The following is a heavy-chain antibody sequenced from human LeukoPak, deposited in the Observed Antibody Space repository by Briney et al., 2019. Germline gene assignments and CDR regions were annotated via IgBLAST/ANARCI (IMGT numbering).Heavy chain of an antibody. CDR2: IKSDGTST. J-gene: IGHJ4*02. V-gene: IGHV3-74*01. CDR1: GFTFSSYW. D-gene: IGHD6-19*01. Sequence: GGSLRLSCAASGFTFSSYWTHWVRQAPGKGLVWVSRIKSDGTSTSYADSVKGRFAVSRDIAKNSPYLQMNSLRAEDTAVYYCARASSGWYQFDYWGQGTLVTVSS. CDR3: ARASSGWYQFDY.